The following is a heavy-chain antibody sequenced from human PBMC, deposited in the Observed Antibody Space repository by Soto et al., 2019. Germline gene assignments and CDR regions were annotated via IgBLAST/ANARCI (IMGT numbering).Heavy chain of an antibody. CDR1: GGSISSYY. D-gene: IGHD3-10*01. V-gene: IGHV4-59*01. Sequence: SETLSLTCTVSGGSISSYYWSWIRQPPGKGLEWIGYIYYSGSTNYNPSLKSRVTISVDTSKNQFSLKLSSVTAADTAVYYCARDPGTYYYGSGSYYFDYWGQGTLVTVSS. J-gene: IGHJ4*02. CDR3: ARDPGTYYYGSGSYYFDY. CDR2: IYYSGST.